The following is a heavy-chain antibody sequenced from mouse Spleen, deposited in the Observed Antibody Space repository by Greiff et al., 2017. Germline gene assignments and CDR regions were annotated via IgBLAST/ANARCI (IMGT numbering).Heavy chain of an antibody. D-gene: IGHD1-1*01. CDR3: ARSRYPHWYFDV. CDR1: GFTFSDYG. CDR2: ISSGSSTI. J-gene: IGHJ1*01. Sequence: EVMLVESGGGLVKPGGSLKLSCAASGFTFSDYGMHWVRQAPEKGLEWVAYISSGSSTIYYADTVKGRFTISRDNAKNTLFLQMTSLRSEDTAMYYCARSRYPHWYFDVWGAGTTVTVSS. V-gene: IGHV5-17*01.